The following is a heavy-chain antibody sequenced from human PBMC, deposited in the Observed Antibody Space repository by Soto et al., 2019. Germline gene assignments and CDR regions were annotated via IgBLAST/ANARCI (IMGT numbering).Heavy chain of an antibody. CDR1: GYTLTELS. Sequence: ASVKVSCKVSGYTLTELSMHWVRQAPGKGLEWMGGFDPEDGEAIYAQKFQGRVTMTEDTSTDTAYMELSRLRSEDTAVYYCATEYSYGYAYYYGMDVWGQGTTVTVSS. V-gene: IGHV1-24*01. D-gene: IGHD5-18*01. J-gene: IGHJ6*02. CDR2: FDPEDGEA. CDR3: ATEYSYGYAYYYGMDV.